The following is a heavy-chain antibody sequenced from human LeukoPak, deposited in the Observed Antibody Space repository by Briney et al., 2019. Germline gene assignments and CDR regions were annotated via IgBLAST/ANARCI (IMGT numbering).Heavy chain of an antibody. D-gene: IGHD5-18*01. J-gene: IGHJ5*02. V-gene: IGHV4-30-4*01. CDR3: ARETPNIQLWSWAPKYNWFDP. CDR2: IYYSGNT. CDR1: GGSISSGDSY. Sequence: SETLSLTCTVSGGSISSGDSYWSWIRQPPGKGLEWIGYIYYSGNTYYNPSLKSRVTVSVDTSKNQFSLKLRSVTAADTAVYYCARETPNIQLWSWAPKYNWFDPWGQGTLVIVSS.